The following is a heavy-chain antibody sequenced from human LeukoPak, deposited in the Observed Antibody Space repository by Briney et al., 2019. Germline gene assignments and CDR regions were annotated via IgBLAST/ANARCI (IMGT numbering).Heavy chain of an antibody. Sequence: SETLSLTCTVSGGSISSYYWSWIRQPAGKGLEWIGRIYTSGSTYYNPSLKSRVTISVDTSKNQFSLKLSSVTAADTAVYYCARGRSSGWFGNWGQGTLVTVSS. V-gene: IGHV4-4*07. CDR3: ARGRSSGWFGN. D-gene: IGHD6-19*01. CDR2: IYTSGST. CDR1: GGSISSYY. J-gene: IGHJ4*02.